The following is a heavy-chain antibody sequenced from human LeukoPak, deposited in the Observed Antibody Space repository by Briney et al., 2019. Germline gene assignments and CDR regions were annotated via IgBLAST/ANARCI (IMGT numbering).Heavy chain of an antibody. CDR1: GYSFTSYW. J-gene: IGHJ6*03. CDR2: FYPGDSDT. V-gene: IGHV5-51*01. CDR3: ARLSDYYYYYMDV. Sequence: GESLKISCKGSGYSFTSYWFGGLGQMPGKGLEGMGIFYPGDSDTRYSPSFQGQATISPDKSITTAYLPWSSLKASDTAMYYCARLSDYYYYYMDVWGKGTTVTVSS. D-gene: IGHD2-21*01.